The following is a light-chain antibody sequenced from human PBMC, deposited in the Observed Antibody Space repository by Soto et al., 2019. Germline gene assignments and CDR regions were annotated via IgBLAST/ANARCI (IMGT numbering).Light chain of an antibody. Sequence: QSVLTQPASVSGSPGQSITISCTGTSSDVGGYNFVSWYQQHPGKVPKLLIYEVSNRPSGVSNRFSGSKSGNTASLTISGLQAEDEADYYCSSYTSINTVVFGGGTKVTVL. V-gene: IGLV2-14*01. CDR1: SSDVGGYNF. J-gene: IGLJ2*01. CDR2: EVS. CDR3: SSYTSINTVV.